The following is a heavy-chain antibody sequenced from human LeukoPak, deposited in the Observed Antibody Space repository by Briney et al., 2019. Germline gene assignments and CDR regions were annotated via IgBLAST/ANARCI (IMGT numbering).Heavy chain of an antibody. D-gene: IGHD2/OR15-2a*01. CDR2: INLDGSAK. CDR1: GFTFNTYW. Sequence: GGSLRLSCGASGFTFNTYWMSWVRQAPGKGLEWVANINLDGSAKNYVDSVKGRFTISRDNAKNSPYLQMISLRAEDTAVYYCAKYLGRNFDYWGQGTLVTVSS. J-gene: IGHJ4*02. V-gene: IGHV3-7*05. CDR3: AKYLGRNFDY.